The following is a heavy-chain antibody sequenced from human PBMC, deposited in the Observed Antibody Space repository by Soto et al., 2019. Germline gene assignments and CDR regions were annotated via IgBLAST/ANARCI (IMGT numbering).Heavy chain of an antibody. CDR3: ASEVGYGDFSAALLD. V-gene: IGHV1-69*01. CDR2: VISLFGTA. J-gene: IGHJ4*02. CDR1: GGTFSSHS. D-gene: IGHD4-17*01. Sequence: VQLMQSGAEVKKPGSSVKVSCKASGGTFSSHSINWVRQAPGQGLEWMGGVISLFGTANYAHNFKGRVTITADQSPSTAYVELNSLRSDDTAVYYCASEVGYGDFSAALLDWGQGILVTVSS.